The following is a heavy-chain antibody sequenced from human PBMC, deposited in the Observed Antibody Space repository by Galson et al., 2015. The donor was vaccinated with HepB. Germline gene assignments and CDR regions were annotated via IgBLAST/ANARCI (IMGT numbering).Heavy chain of an antibody. V-gene: IGHV3-23*01. CDR2: ISGSGGST. CDR3: AKDWYYDFWSGYPNWFDP. CDR1: GFTFSSYA. Sequence: SLRLSCAASGFTFSSYAMSWVRQAPGKGLEWVSAISGSGGSTYYADSVKGRFTISRDNSKNTLYLQMNSLRAEDTAVYYCAKDWYYDFWSGYPNWFDPWGQGTLVTVSS. J-gene: IGHJ5*02. D-gene: IGHD3-3*01.